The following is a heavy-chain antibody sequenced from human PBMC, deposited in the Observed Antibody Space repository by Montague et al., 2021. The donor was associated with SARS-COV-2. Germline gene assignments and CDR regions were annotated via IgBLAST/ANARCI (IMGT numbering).Heavy chain of an antibody. CDR3: ARGPHYDILTSYYKGGMDV. CDR1: GGSISTGSYY. V-gene: IGHV4-61*02. Sequence: TLSLTCTVSGGSISTGSYYWSWIRQPAGKGLEWIGRIYTSGGTNYNPSLKSRVTISVDTSKNQFSLKLSSVTAADTAVYYCARGPHYDILTSYYKGGMDVWGQGTTVTVSS. J-gene: IGHJ6*02. D-gene: IGHD3-9*01. CDR2: IYTSGGT.